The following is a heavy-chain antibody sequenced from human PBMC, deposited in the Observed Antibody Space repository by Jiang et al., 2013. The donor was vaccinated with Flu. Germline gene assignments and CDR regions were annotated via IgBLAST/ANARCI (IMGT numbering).Heavy chain of an antibody. V-gene: IGHV4-59*08. J-gene: IGHJ4*02. CDR1: GVSISSYS. Sequence: LKPSETLSLTCTVSGVSISSYSWSWIRQPPGKGLEWIGYIYSSGSTNYNPSLKSRVTISIDTSKNQLSLKLSSVTAADTAMYYCARHGNYGHFDYWGQGTLVTVSS. CDR2: IYSSGST. D-gene: IGHD3-10*01. CDR3: ARHGNYGHFDY.